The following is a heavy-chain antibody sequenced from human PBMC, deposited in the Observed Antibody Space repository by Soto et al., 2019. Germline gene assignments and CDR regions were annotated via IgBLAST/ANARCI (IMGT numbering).Heavy chain of an antibody. CDR3: ARVGGAVVTADY. V-gene: IGHV1-18*01. Sequence: QVQLVQSGPEVKKPGASVQVSCKTSGYTFINYGISWVRQAPGQGLEWMGWINPDNGNTNFAQRLQGRVTMTADRSTRTADMELRSLRFDDTAMYYCARVGGAVVTADYWGQGTLVTVSS. J-gene: IGHJ4*02. CDR1: GYTFINYG. D-gene: IGHD1-26*01. CDR2: INPDNGNT.